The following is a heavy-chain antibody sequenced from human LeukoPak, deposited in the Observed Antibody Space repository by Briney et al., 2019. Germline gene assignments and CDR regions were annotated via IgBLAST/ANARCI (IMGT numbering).Heavy chain of an antibody. CDR1: GGSINSYY. Sequence: SETLSLTCNVSGGSINSYYWTWIRQPPGKGLEWLGYIFSGGKTNSNPSLTSRVTLSLDTSKNQLSLSLKSVTAADTAVYYCARHADSSGWFGAYIDYWGQGTLVTVSS. V-gene: IGHV4-59*08. CDR3: ARHADSSGWFGAYIDY. J-gene: IGHJ4*02. D-gene: IGHD6-19*01. CDR2: IFSGGKT.